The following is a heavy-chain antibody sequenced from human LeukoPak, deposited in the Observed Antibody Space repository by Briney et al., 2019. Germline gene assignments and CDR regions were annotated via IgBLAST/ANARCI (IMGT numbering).Heavy chain of an antibody. CDR2: FYYSGST. V-gene: IGHV4-59*01. Sequence: PSETLSLTCTVSGGSISSYYWSWIRQPPGKGLEWIGYFYYSGSTNYNPSLKSRVTISVDTSKNQFSLKLSSVTAADTAVYYCARGAYFDWLFRDYYYGMDVWGQGTTVTVSS. J-gene: IGHJ6*02. CDR1: GGSISSYY. D-gene: IGHD3-9*01. CDR3: ARGAYFDWLFRDYYYGMDV.